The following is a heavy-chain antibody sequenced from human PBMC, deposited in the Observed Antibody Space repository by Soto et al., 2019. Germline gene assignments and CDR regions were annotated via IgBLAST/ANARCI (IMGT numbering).Heavy chain of an antibody. J-gene: IGHJ4*02. CDR1: GGTFSSYA. CDR3: ARDSRPYYDFWSGSYFDY. CDR2: IIPIFGTA. Sequence: QVQLVQSGAEVKKPGSSVKVSCKASGGTFSSYAISWVRQAPGQWLEWMGGIIPIFGTANYAQKFQGRVTITADKSTSTAYMELSSLRSEDTAVYYCARDSRPYYDFWSGSYFDYWGQGTLVTVSS. D-gene: IGHD3-3*01. V-gene: IGHV1-69*06.